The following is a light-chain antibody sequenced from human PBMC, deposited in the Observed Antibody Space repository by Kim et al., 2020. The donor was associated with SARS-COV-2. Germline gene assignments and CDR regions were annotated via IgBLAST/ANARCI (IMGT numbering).Light chain of an antibody. CDR3: QQYDKWPWT. CDR1: HRVSSGSY. Sequence: EGATPPCWGGHRVSSGSYFAWYQQKPDPPPRLIICTSYSRAAAIQARFSGSGSGTEFTLTISSEQSDDFAVYFCQQYDKWPWTFGQGTKVDIK. V-gene: IGKV3-15*01. CDR2: TSY. J-gene: IGKJ1*01.